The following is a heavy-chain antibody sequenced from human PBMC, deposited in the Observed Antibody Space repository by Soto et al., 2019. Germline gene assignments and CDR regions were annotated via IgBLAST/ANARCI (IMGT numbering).Heavy chain of an antibody. J-gene: IGHJ3*02. CDR2: ILPLLGTA. CDR1: GGTFSSYG. CDR3: ARRVVVHGFDI. V-gene: IGHV1-69*14. D-gene: IGHD2-15*01. Sequence: QVQLVQSGAEVKKPGSSVKVSCKASGGTFSSYGFSWVRQAPGQGLEWMGEILPLLGTANYAQKFQGRVTFIADTATTIAYMELRTLRSEDTAAYYGARRVVVHGFDIWGQGTLVTVSS.